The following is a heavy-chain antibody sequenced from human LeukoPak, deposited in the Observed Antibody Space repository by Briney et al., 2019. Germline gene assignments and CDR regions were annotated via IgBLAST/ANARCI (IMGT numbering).Heavy chain of an antibody. CDR2: IYYTGST. CDR1: GGSISSYY. V-gene: IGHV4-59*01. J-gene: IGHJ4*02. Sequence: TASETLSLTCIVSGGSISSYYWSWIRQPPGKGLGWIGYIYYTGSTNYNPSLKSRVTISLDTSNNQFSLRLSSVTAADTAVYYCARYDYDWFLDYWGQGTLVTVSS. D-gene: IGHD3-22*01. CDR3: ARYDYDWFLDY.